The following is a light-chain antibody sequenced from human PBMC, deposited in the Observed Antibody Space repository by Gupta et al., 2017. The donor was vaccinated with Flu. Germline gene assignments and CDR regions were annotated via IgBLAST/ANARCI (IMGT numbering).Light chain of an antibody. V-gene: IGLV3-21*02. Sequence: SIGSKGVQWYQQLPGHAPSMVIYDDNNRPSGVPERFSGSNYGYTASVTSTRVGVGDEGEYYCYWWDDNSNNVVFGGGTKLTVL. J-gene: IGLJ2*01. CDR3: YWWDDNSNNVV. CDR2: DDN. CDR1: SIGSKG.